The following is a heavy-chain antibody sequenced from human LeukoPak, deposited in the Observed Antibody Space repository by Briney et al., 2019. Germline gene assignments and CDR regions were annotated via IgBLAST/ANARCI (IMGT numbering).Heavy chain of an antibody. D-gene: IGHD1-26*01. Sequence: GESLKISCKGSGHSFTSYWIGWVRHMPGKGLEWMGVIYPEDSDTRYSPSFQGQVTISADKSTNTAYLQFNSLQASDTAIYYCARRLGATDTRFDYWGQGTQVTVSS. CDR2: IYPEDSDT. J-gene: IGHJ4*02. CDR3: ARRLGATDTRFDY. CDR1: GHSFTSYW. V-gene: IGHV5-51*01.